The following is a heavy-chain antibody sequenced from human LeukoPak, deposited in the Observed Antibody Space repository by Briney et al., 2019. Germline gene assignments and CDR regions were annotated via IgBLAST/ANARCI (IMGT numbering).Heavy chain of an antibody. V-gene: IGHV4-61*02. Sequence: SQTLSLTCTVSGGSISSGSYYWSWIGQPAGKGLEWIGRIYTSGSTNYNPSRKSRLTISVDTSKNQFSLKLSSVTAADTAVYYCARDKSSSFWFDPWGQGTLVTVSS. CDR1: GGSISSGSYY. CDR2: IYTSGST. D-gene: IGHD6-6*01. CDR3: ARDKSSSFWFDP. J-gene: IGHJ5*02.